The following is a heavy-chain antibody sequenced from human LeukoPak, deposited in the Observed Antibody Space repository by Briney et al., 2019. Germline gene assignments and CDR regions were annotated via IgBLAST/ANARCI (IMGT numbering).Heavy chain of an antibody. CDR2: IDWDDDK. V-gene: IGHV2-70*11. Sequence: ESGPALVKPTQTLTLTCTFSGFSLSTSGMCVSWIRQPPGKALEWLARIDWDDDKYYSTSLKTRLTISKDTSKNQVVLTMTNMDPVDTATYYCARTGGAAAGRYYYYMDVWGKGTTVTVSS. D-gene: IGHD6-13*01. CDR3: ARTGGAAAGRYYYYMDV. J-gene: IGHJ6*03. CDR1: GFSLSTSGMC.